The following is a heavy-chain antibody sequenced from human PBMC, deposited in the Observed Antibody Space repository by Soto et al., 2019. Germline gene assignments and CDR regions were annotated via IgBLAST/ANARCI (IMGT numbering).Heavy chain of an antibody. J-gene: IGHJ4*02. D-gene: IGHD7-27*01. Sequence: EVQLLESGGGLVKPGGSLRLSCAASGFTFSSYAMNWVRQAPGKGLEWVSSISGIGGSRYYADSVKGRFTISRDNSKNTLYPQRSSRRADDTAVYFCAKDLTGDEDSWGQGTLVTGSS. CDR1: GFTFSSYA. CDR3: AKDLTGDEDS. CDR2: ISGIGGSR. V-gene: IGHV3-23*01.